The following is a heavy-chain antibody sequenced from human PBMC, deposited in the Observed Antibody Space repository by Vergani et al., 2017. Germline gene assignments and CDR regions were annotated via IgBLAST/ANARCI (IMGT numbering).Heavy chain of an antibody. CDR1: GGSLSGYY. D-gene: IGHD4-23*01. CDR2: INHSGST. J-gene: IGHJ4*02. V-gene: IGHV4-34*01. Sequence: QVQLQQWGAGLLKPSETLSLTCAVYGGSLSGYYWSWIRQPPGKGLEWIGEINHSGSTNYNPSLKSRVTISVDTSKNQFSLKLSSVTAADTAVYYCARGPGWYYGGNPFGYWGQGTLVTVSS. CDR3: ARGPGWYYGGNPFGY.